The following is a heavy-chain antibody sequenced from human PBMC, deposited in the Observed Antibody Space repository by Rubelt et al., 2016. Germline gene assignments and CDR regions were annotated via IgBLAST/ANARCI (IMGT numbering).Heavy chain of an antibody. Sequence: QVQLVQSGAEVKKPGASVKLSCKGFTSNHIQWVRQAPGQGLEWMGIINPSGGGTSYAQMFQGRVTMTRDTSTGTVCMELRGLRSDDTAVYFCARVGNWGIDHWGQGTLVTVSS. CDR3: ARVGNWGIDH. CDR2: INPSGGGT. J-gene: IGHJ4*02. CDR1: TSNH. V-gene: IGHV1-46*01. D-gene: IGHD7-27*01.